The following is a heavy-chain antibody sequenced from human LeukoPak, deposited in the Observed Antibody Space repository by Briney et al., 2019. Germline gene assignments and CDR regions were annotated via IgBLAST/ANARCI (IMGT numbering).Heavy chain of an antibody. CDR1: GGSISSSSYY. CDR2: IYTSGST. V-gene: IGHV4-61*05. Sequence: PSETLSLTCTVSGGSISSSSYYWGWIRQPPGKGLEWIGYIYTSGSTNYNPSLKSRVTISVDTSKNQFSLKLSSVTAADTAVYYCARIKRFAFDIWGQGTMVTVSS. J-gene: IGHJ3*02. CDR3: ARIKRFAFDI.